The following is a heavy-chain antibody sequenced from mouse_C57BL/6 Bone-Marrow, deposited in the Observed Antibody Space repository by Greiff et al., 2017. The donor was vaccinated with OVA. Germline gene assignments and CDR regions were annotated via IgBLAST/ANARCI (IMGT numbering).Heavy chain of an antibody. J-gene: IGHJ2*01. D-gene: IGHD3-3*01. CDR2: IDPSDSYT. CDR3: AKGGRGGYFDY. CDR1: GYTFTSYW. Sequence: QVQLQQPGAELVMPGASVKLSCKASGYTFTSYWMHWVKQRPGQGLEWIGEIDPSDSYTNYNQKFQGKSTLTVDKSSSTAYMQLSSLTSEDSAVYYCAKGGRGGYFDYWGQGTTLTVSS. V-gene: IGHV1-69*01.